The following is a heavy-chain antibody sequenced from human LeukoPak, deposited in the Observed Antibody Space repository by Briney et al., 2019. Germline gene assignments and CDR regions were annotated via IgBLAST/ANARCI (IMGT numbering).Heavy chain of an antibody. CDR2: IYYSGGT. CDR3: VRLQSGGHDYGFGFDN. J-gene: IGHJ3*02. Sequence: SETLSLTCTVFGDSISGSSYYWAWVRQPPGKGLEWIGSIYYSGGTYYNLSLKSRVTISVDTSKNQFSLKLNSVTAADTAVFYCVRLQSGGHDYGFGFDNWGQGTMVTVSS. V-gene: IGHV4-39*01. D-gene: IGHD3-22*01. CDR1: GDSISGSSYY.